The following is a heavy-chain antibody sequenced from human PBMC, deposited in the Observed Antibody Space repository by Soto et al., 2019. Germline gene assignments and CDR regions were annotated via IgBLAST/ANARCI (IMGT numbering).Heavy chain of an antibody. J-gene: IGHJ4*02. Sequence: VKVSCKASGYTFTSYAMHWVRQAPGQRLEWMGWINAGNGNTKYSQKFQGRVTITRDTSASTAYMELSSLRSEDTAVYYCARVWQWLDKIDYWGQGTLVTVSS. CDR1: GYTFTSYA. D-gene: IGHD6-19*01. V-gene: IGHV1-3*01. CDR3: ARVWQWLDKIDY. CDR2: INAGNGNT.